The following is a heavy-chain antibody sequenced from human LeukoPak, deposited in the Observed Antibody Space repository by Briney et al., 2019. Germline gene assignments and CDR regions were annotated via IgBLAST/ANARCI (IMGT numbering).Heavy chain of an antibody. CDR2: ISGSGAYT. CDR1: GFTFSSYA. J-gene: IGHJ4*02. V-gene: IGHV3-23*01. D-gene: IGHD5-12*01. Sequence: GGSLRLSCAASGFTFSSYAMSWVRQAPGKGLEWVSTISGSGAYTYYADSVKGRFTISRDNSKNTLYLQMNSLRAEDTAVYYCAKGSGYDYSSSDYWGQGTLVTVSS. CDR3: AKGSGYDYSSSDY.